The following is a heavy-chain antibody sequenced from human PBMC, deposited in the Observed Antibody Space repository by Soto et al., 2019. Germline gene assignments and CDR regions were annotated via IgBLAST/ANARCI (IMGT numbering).Heavy chain of an antibody. CDR3: AKVTFSGDYYYSYGLDV. CDR2: ISYDGSNK. CDR1: GFTFSSYG. Sequence: GGSLRLSCAASGFTFSSYGMHWVRQSPGKGLEWVAVISYDGSNKYYADSVKGRFTISRDNSKNTLYLQMNSLRAEDTAVYFCAKVTFSGDYYYSYGLDVWGQGTTVTVSS. V-gene: IGHV3-30*18. J-gene: IGHJ6*02. D-gene: IGHD1-26*01.